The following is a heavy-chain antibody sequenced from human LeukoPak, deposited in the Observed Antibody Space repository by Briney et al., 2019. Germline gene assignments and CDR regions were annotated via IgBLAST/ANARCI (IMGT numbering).Heavy chain of an antibody. CDR3: ARQGMETYGSGSYYAFYFDY. V-gene: IGHV4-34*01. D-gene: IGHD3-10*01. CDR2: INHSGST. J-gene: IGHJ4*02. CDR1: GGSFSGYY. Sequence: SETLSLTCAVYGGSFSGYYWSWIRQPPGKGLEWIGEINHSGSTNYNPSLKSRVTISVDTSKNQFSLKLSSVTAADTAVYYCARQGMETYGSGSYYAFYFDYWGQGTLVTVSS.